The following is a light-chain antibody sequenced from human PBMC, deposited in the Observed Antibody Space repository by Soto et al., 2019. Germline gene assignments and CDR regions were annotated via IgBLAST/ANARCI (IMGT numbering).Light chain of an antibody. J-gene: IGKJ2*01. CDR2: GAS. CDR3: QQRGNWPLYT. Sequence: EIVLTQSPTTLSLSPGERATLSCRACQSVSSYLAWYQQKPGQAPRLLIYGASNRATGIPARFSGSESGTDFALTITSLEPEDFAVYYCQQRGNWPLYTFGQGTKLEIK. CDR1: QSVSSY. V-gene: IGKV3-11*01.